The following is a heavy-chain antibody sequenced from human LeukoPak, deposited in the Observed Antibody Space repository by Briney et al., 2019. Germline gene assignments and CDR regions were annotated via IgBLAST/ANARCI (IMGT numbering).Heavy chain of an antibody. V-gene: IGHV4-39*07. J-gene: IGHJ4*02. CDR2: IYYSGRT. CDR3: ARDLFVARYFDY. D-gene: IGHD5-12*01. Sequence: SETLSLTCTVSGGSISSSSYCWGWIRQPRGKGLEWIGSIYYSGRTYSNPSLKSRVTISVDTCKNQFSLKLSSVTAADTPVYYCARDLFVARYFDYWGQGTLVTVSS. CDR1: GGSISSSSYC.